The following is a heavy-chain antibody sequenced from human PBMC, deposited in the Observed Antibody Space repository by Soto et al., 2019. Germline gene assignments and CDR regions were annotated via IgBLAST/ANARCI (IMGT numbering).Heavy chain of an antibody. D-gene: IGHD1-20*01. V-gene: IGHV4-39*01. CDR3: ARHYNTGAFFDY. CDR2: VSYSGSP. Sequence: QLQLQESGPGLVKSSETLSLTCSVSGASVSSSHYWGWIRQPPGKGLEGIGSVSYSGSPYYSPSFKSRITISVDTSNNHFSLRVRSVTATDTAVYFCARHYNTGAFFDYWGQGKLVTVSS. J-gene: IGHJ4*02. CDR1: GASVSSSHY.